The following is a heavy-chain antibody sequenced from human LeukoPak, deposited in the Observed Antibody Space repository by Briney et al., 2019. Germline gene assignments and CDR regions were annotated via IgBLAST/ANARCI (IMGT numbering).Heavy chain of an antibody. D-gene: IGHD3-10*01. J-gene: IGHJ5*02. CDR1: DFTFSNYW. V-gene: IGHV3-30*18. Sequence: GGSLRLSCAASDFTFSNYWMSWVRQAPGKGLEWVAVISEDVKTTYYADSVKGRFTISRDNSRNTLYLQMNSLRVEDTAVYYCTKEGLPSGSSWSAWFDPWGQGTLVTVSS. CDR3: TKEGLPSGSSWSAWFDP. CDR2: ISEDVKTT.